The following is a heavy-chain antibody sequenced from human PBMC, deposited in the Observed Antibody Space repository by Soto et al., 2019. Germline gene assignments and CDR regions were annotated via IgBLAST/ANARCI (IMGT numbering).Heavy chain of an antibody. Sequence: QLQLQESGPGLVKPSETLSLTCTVSGGSISSSSYYWGWIRQPPGKGLEWIGSIYYSGSTYYNPSLKSRVTISVDTSKNQFSLKLSSVTAADTAVYYCASKGTPSIAAAVLYWGQGTLVTVSS. CDR3: ASKGTPSIAAAVLY. V-gene: IGHV4-39*01. CDR2: IYYSGST. CDR1: GGSISSSSYY. J-gene: IGHJ4*02. D-gene: IGHD6-13*01.